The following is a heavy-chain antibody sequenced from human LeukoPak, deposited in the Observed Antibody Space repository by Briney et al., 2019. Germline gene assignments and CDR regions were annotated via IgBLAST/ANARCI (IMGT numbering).Heavy chain of an antibody. Sequence: SETLSLTCTVSGGSISSSSYYWGWIRQPPGKGLEWIGSIYYSGSTYYNPSLKSRVTISVDTSNNQFSLKLRSMTAADAAVYYCVRDWGRDAFDIWGQGTMVTVSS. J-gene: IGHJ3*02. CDR3: VRDWGRDAFDI. CDR1: GGSISSSSYY. D-gene: IGHD3-16*01. CDR2: IYYSGST. V-gene: IGHV4-39*01.